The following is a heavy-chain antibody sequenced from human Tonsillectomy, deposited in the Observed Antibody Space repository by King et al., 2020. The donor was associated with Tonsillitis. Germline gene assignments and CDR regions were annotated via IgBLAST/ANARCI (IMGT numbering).Heavy chain of an antibody. J-gene: IGHJ4*02. D-gene: IGHD6-19*01. Sequence: QLQESGPGLVKPSETLSLTCAVSGYSISSGYYWGWIRQPPGKGLEWIGYSYQTGTAYYTPSLKGRVTISVDTSKNQFFLRLSSVTAADTAIYYCARVGYGSAWSFDFWGQGTLVTVSS. CDR2: SYQTGTA. CDR1: GYSISSGYY. CDR3: ARVGYGSAWSFDF. V-gene: IGHV4-38-2*01.